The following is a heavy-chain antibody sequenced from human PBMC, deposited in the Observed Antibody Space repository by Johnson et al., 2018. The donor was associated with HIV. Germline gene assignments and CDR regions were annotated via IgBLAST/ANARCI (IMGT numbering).Heavy chain of an antibody. D-gene: IGHD3-10*01. CDR2: ISYDGGLK. Sequence: QVQLVESGGGVVQPGRSLRLSCAASGFSFSSYAMHWVRQAPGKGLEWVTVISYDGGLKYYADSVKGRFTISRDNSKNTLYLQMNSLRAGDTAILYCARDSGEQLRYALDIWGQGTMVTVSS. CDR1: GFSFSSYA. CDR3: ARDSGEQLRYALDI. J-gene: IGHJ3*02. V-gene: IGHV3-30*04.